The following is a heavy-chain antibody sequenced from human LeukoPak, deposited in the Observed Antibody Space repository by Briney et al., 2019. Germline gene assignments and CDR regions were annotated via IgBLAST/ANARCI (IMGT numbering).Heavy chain of an antibody. D-gene: IGHD3-3*01. CDR2: INHSGST. J-gene: IGHJ5*02. CDR3: ARTPGPYYDFWSGSLNWFDP. Sequence: KPSETLSLTCAVYGGSFSGYYWSWIRQPPGKGLEWIGEINHSGSTNYNPSLKSRVTISVHTSKNQFSLKLSSVTAADTAVYYCARTPGPYYDFWSGSLNWFDPWGQGTLVTVSS. V-gene: IGHV4-34*01. CDR1: GGSFSGYY.